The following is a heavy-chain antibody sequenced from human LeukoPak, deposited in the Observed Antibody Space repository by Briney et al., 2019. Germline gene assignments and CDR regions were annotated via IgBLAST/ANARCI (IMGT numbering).Heavy chain of an antibody. CDR1: GFTFTSYT. D-gene: IGHD2/OR15-2a*01. CDR2: ITSSSSTV. V-gene: IGHV3-48*01. Sequence: GGSLRLSCAASGFTFTSYTMNWVRQAPGKGLEWVSYITSSSSTVYYADSVKGRFTMSRDNAENSLYLQMNSLRAEDTAVYYCARNFDSWGQGTLVTVSS. J-gene: IGHJ4*02. CDR3: ARNFDS.